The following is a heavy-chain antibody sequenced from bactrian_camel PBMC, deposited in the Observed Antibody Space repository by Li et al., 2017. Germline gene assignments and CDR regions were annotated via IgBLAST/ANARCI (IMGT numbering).Heavy chain of an antibody. D-gene: IGHD1*01. CDR3: AAAYDLYMACPPRVFEAGY. Sequence: HVQLVESGGTSVRTGGSLSLSCVASGFTYAKYCGGWFRQAPGKDREMVATVTSNGHTTYADSVMGRFTISKDNDKYTLFLQMTALADEDTAMYYCAAAYDLYMACPPRVFEAGYWGQGTQVTVS. CDR1: GFTYAKYC. J-gene: IGHJ4*01. CDR2: VTSNGHT. V-gene: IGHV3S55*01.